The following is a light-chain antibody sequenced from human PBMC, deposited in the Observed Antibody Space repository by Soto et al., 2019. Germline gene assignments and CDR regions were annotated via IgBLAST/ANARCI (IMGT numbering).Light chain of an antibody. CDR2: EVT. V-gene: IGLV2-8*01. J-gene: IGLJ2*01. CDR1: SSDIGGYNY. Sequence: QSARTQPPSASGSPGQSVTISCTGTSSDIGGYNYVSWYQQQPGKAPKLIIYEVTERPSGVPDRFSGSKSGNTASLTVSGLQAEDEAEYYCSSFAGSNHLVFGGGTKLTVL. CDR3: SSFAGSNHLV.